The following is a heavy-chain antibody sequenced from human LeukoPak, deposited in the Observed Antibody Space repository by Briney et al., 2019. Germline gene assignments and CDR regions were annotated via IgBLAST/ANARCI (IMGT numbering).Heavy chain of an antibody. J-gene: IGHJ4*02. CDR2: INHSVST. Sequence: PSETLSLTCAVYGGSFSGYYWSWIRQPPGKGLEWIGEINHSVSTNYNPSLKSRVTISVDTSKNKFCLKLSCVTAADTAVYYCARSSSGWSEFFDYWGQGTLVTVSS. CDR1: GGSFSGYY. CDR3: ARSSSGWSEFFDY. D-gene: IGHD6-19*01. V-gene: IGHV4-34*01.